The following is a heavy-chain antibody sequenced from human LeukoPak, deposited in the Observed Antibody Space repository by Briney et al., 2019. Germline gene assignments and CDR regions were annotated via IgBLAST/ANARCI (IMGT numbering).Heavy chain of an antibody. CDR3: AKVPRLRFFAWLGSYYFDY. J-gene: IGHJ4*02. CDR1: GYTFTSYY. Sequence: ASVKVSCKASGYTFTSYYMHWVRQAPGQGLEWMGIINPSGGSTSYAQKFQGRVTMTRDMSTSTVYMELSSLRSEDTAVYYCAKVPRLRFFAWLGSYYFDYGGKGPLVTVS. CDR2: INPSGGST. V-gene: IGHV1-46*01. D-gene: IGHD3-9*01.